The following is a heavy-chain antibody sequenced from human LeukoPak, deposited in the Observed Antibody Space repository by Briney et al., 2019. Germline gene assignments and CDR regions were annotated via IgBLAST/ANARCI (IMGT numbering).Heavy chain of an antibody. D-gene: IGHD2-2*01. CDR1: GFTFSSYS. Sequence: GGSLRLSCAASGFTFSSYSMNWVRQAPGKGLEWVSSISSSSSYIYYADSVKGRFTISRDNAKNSLYLQMNSLRAEDTAVYYCARVFAQLLPNWFDPWGQGTLVTVSS. CDR2: ISSSSSYI. V-gene: IGHV3-21*01. J-gene: IGHJ5*02. CDR3: ARVFAQLLPNWFDP.